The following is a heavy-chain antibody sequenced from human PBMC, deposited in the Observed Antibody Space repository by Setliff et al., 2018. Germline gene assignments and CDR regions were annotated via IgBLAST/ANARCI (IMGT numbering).Heavy chain of an antibody. D-gene: IGHD1-1*01. J-gene: IGHJ4*02. CDR1: GASIRSGGSY. V-gene: IGHV4-39*07. CDR2: IYHDGNT. CDR3: AKGGGRYHSDS. Sequence: PSETLSLTCTVSGASIRSGGSYWNWIRQSPGKGLEWIGEIYHDGNTKFNPSVHYSPSLKSRVTMSIDKSNNQFSLKLTSVTAADTAVYYCAKGGGRYHSDSWGQGTLVTVSS.